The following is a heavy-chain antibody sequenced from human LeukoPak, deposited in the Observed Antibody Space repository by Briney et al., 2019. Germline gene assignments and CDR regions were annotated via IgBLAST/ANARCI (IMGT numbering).Heavy chain of an antibody. V-gene: IGHV3-7*03. J-gene: IGHJ6*04. CDR3: ARKAYGMDV. Sequence: GGALRLSCAASGFTFSNYWMSWVRQAPGKGLEWVANIKQDGSGKYYVDSVKGRFTISRDDANYSLYLQMNSLRAEDTAVYYCARKAYGMDVWGKGTTVTVSS. CDR2: IKQDGSGK. CDR1: GFTFSNYW.